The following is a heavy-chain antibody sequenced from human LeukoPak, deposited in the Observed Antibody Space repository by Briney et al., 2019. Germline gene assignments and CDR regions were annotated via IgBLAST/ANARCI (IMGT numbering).Heavy chain of an antibody. CDR2: ISDSGGRT. V-gene: IGHV3-23*01. Sequence: GGSLRLSCAVSGLTLSNYGMSWVRQAPGRGLDWVAGISDSGGRTKYADSVKGRFTISRDNPKNALFLQMNSLRPEDTAVYFCAKRGVVIRVILVGFHKEANYFDSWGQGALVSVSS. D-gene: IGHD3-22*01. CDR1: GLTLSNYG. J-gene: IGHJ4*02. CDR3: AKRGVVIRVILVGFHKEANYFDS.